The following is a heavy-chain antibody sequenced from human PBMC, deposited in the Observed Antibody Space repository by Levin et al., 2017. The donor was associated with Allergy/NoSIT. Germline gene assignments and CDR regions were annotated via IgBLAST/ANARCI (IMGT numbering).Heavy chain of an antibody. D-gene: IGHD4-17*01. V-gene: IGHV4-59*01. CDR1: GGSISNFY. CDR2: ISYSGSA. CDR3: ARVLTSYHDFGDWWFDP. Sequence: SETLSLTCSVSGGSISNFYWSWIRQPPGKGLEWVGFISYSGSAHYNPSLESRVTISIDASTKQVSLKMNSVTAADTAVYYCARVLTSYHDFGDWWFDPWGQGTLVTVSS. J-gene: IGHJ5*02.